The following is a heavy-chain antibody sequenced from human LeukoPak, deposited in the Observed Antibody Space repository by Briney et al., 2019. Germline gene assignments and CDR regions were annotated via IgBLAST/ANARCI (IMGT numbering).Heavy chain of an antibody. CDR3: ARAAITFGGVIAYAFDI. CDR2: IYTSGST. J-gene: IGHJ3*02. CDR1: GYSISSGYY. V-gene: IGHV4-38-2*02. D-gene: IGHD3-16*02. Sequence: SETLSLTCTVSGYSISSGYYWGWIRQPPGKGLEWIGRIYTSGSTNYNPSLKSRVTISVDTSKNQFSLKLSSVTAADTAVYYCARAAITFGGVIAYAFDIWGQGTMVTVSS.